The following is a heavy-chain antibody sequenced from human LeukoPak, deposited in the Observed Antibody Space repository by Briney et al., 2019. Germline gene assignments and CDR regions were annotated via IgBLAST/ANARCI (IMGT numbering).Heavy chain of an antibody. Sequence: SETLSLTCAVYGGSFSGYYWSWIRQPPGKGLEWIGEINHSGSTNYNPSLKSRVTISVDTSKNQFSLKLSSVTAADTAVYYCARVSPYYYDSSGYSTFDYWGQGTLVTVSS. CDR2: INHSGST. D-gene: IGHD3-22*01. V-gene: IGHV4-34*01. CDR1: GGSFSGYY. J-gene: IGHJ4*02. CDR3: ARVSPYYYDSSGYSTFDY.